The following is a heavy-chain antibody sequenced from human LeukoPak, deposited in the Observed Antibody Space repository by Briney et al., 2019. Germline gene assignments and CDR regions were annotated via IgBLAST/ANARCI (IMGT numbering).Heavy chain of an antibody. D-gene: IGHD2-2*01. CDR2: ISYDGSNK. CDR3: ANVNAMSTGY. V-gene: IGHV3-30*18. Sequence: GGSLRLSCAASGLTFSNYGMHWVRQAPGKGLEWVAVISYDGSNKYYADSVKGRFTISRDNSKNTLYLQMNSLRAEDTAVYYCANVNAMSTGYWGQGTLVTVPS. J-gene: IGHJ4*02. CDR1: GLTFSNYG.